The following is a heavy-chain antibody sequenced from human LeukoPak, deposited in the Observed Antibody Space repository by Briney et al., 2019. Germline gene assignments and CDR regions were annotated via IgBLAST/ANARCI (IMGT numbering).Heavy chain of an antibody. Sequence: SETLSLTCAVFGGSFSNYYLHWIRQPPGKGLEWIGEIDNSGSTNYNPSLKSRVTISVDTSKNQFSLNLSSVTDTAVYYCVIFIMGNTTTDYWGQGTLVTVAS. CDR2: IDNSGST. CDR1: GGSFSNYY. V-gene: IGHV4-34*01. D-gene: IGHD1-26*01. CDR3: VIFIMGNTTTDY. J-gene: IGHJ4*02.